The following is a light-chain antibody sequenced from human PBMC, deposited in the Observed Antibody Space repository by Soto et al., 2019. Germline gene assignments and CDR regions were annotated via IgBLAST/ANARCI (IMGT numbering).Light chain of an antibody. CDR3: QKYDSAPWA. Sequence: DIEMTQSPSSLSAARGDRVTITCRASDVINSYLAWYQQRPGKAPILLIHTSSTLQSGVPSRFSGSGSGTDFTLTISNLQPEDVATYYCQKYDSAPWAFGQGTKVEI. CDR2: TSS. J-gene: IGKJ1*01. CDR1: DVINSY. V-gene: IGKV1-27*01.